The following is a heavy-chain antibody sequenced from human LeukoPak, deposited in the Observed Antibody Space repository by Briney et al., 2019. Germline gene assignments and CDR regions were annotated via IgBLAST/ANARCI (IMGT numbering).Heavy chain of an antibody. Sequence: SETLSFTCTVSGGSISSYYWSWIRQPPGKGLEWIGYIYYSGSTNYNPSLKSRVTISVDTSKNQFSLKLSSVTAADTAVYYCARGSSGWSFDYWGQGTLVTVSS. D-gene: IGHD6-19*01. CDR3: ARGSSGWSFDY. CDR1: GGSISSYY. J-gene: IGHJ4*02. V-gene: IGHV4-59*01. CDR2: IYYSGST.